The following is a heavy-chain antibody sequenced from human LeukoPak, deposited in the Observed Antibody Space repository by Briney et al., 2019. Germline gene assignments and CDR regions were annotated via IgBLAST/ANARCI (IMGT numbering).Heavy chain of an antibody. J-gene: IGHJ4*02. CDR3: AGGGRLVDY. Sequence: PSETLSLTCTVSGDSINTSNYFWGWIRQSTGKGLGWIGNIYYIGTSDYNPSLKSRVTISIDTSKNQFSLNLSSVTAADTAVYYCAGGGRLVDYWGQGTLVTVSS. CDR1: GDSINTSNYF. D-gene: IGHD2-15*01. CDR2: IYYIGTS. V-gene: IGHV4-39*01.